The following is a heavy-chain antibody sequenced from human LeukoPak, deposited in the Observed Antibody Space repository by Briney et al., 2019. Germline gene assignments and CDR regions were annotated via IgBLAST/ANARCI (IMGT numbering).Heavy chain of an antibody. V-gene: IGHV3-11*03. Sequence: PGGSLRLSCAASGFTFSDYYMSWIRQAPGKGVEGVSYISSSSSDTNYADSVKGRFTISRNNAKNSLYLQTNSLTAEDTAVYPCARPHPPGAELERGWNWFDPWGQGTLVTVSS. D-gene: IGHD1-1*01. CDR2: ISSSSSDT. CDR1: GFTFSDYY. J-gene: IGHJ5*02. CDR3: ARPHPPGAELERGWNWFDP.